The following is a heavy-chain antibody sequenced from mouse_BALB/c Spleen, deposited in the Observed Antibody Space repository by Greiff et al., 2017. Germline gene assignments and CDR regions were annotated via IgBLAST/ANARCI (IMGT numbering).Heavy chain of an antibody. CDR3: ARRGKGAMDY. CDR1: GFTFSSYA. J-gene: IGHJ4*01. Sequence: EVKLMESGGGLVKPGGSLKLSCAASGFTFSSYAMSWVRQTPEKRLEWVASISSGGSTYYPDSVKGRFTISRDNARNILYLQMSSLRSEDTAMYYCARRGKGAMDYWGQGTSVTVSS. V-gene: IGHV5-6-5*01. D-gene: IGHD1-1*02. CDR2: ISSGGST.